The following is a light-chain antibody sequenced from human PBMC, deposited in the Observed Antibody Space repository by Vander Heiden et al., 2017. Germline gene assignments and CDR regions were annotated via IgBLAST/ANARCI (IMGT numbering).Light chain of an antibody. CDR2: DAS. V-gene: IGKV3-11*01. CDR1: QNVDIY. Sequence: EVVLPQSPATLSLSPGERATLSCRASQNVDIYLAWYQQKPGQSPRLLIYDASNRATGIPARFSGSGSGTDFTLTISSLEPEDFAVYYCQQRKYWPPLTFGGGTKVDIK. J-gene: IGKJ4*01. CDR3: QQRKYWPPLT.